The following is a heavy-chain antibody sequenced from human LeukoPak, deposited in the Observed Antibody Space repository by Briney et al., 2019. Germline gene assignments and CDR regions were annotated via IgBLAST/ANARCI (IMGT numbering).Heavy chain of an antibody. Sequence: ASVKVSCKAYGYTLSNYYMHWVRQAPGQGLEWIGWINPNRPATNYAVKFNDRVIMTSDTSTNTAYMELNRLTSDDTAVYYCARWRYTNYFSDYWGQGALVTVSS. CDR3: ARWRYTNYFSDY. J-gene: IGHJ4*02. CDR2: INPNRPAT. V-gene: IGHV1-2*02. CDR1: GYTLSNYY. D-gene: IGHD4-11*01.